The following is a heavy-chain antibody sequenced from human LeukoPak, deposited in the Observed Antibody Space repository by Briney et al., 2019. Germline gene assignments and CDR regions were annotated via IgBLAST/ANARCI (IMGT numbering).Heavy chain of an antibody. D-gene: IGHD6-19*01. CDR3: ARDKVEFGAVVDIDY. CDR2: ISGYNGNT. Sequence: ASVKVSCKASGYTFTSYGISWVRQAPGQGLEWMGWISGYNGNTIYAQKFQGRVTMTTDTSTSTAYMDLRSLRSDDTAVYYCARDKVEFGAVVDIDYWGQGTLVTVSS. CDR1: GYTFTSYG. V-gene: IGHV1-18*01. J-gene: IGHJ4*02.